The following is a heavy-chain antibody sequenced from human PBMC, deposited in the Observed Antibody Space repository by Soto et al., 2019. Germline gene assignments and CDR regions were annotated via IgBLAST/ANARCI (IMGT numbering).Heavy chain of an antibody. Sequence: SETLSLTCTVSGDSIISSDFYWGWVRQPPGKGLEWIGSIFYLGSSYYNPSLKSRVTMSVDTSKNQFSLRLRSVTAAGTALYFCARHSLALRKNNWFDPWGQGIMVTVSS. CDR3: ARHSLALRKNNWFDP. CDR1: GDSIISSDFY. V-gene: IGHV4-39*01. CDR2: IFYLGSS. J-gene: IGHJ5*02. D-gene: IGHD3-3*02.